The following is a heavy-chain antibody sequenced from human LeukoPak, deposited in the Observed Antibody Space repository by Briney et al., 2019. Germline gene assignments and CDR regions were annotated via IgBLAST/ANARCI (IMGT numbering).Heavy chain of an antibody. J-gene: IGHJ4*02. CDR2: IYYSGST. CDR3: ARVAEGHSSSWYGPIDY. Sequence: SETLSLTCTVSGGSISSSSYYWGWIRQPPGKGLEWIGSIYYSGSTYYNPSLKSRVTISVDTSKNQFSLKLSSVTAADTAVYYCARVAEGHSSSWYGPIDYWGQGTLVTVSS. CDR1: GGSISSSSYY. V-gene: IGHV4-39*07. D-gene: IGHD6-13*01.